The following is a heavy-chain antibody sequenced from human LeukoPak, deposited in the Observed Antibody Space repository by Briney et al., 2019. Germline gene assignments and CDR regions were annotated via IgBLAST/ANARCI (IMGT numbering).Heavy chain of an antibody. J-gene: IGHJ6*03. V-gene: IGHV1-2*02. CDR3: ARDKKEKRSCSGTGCWGGYYYSYSMDV. CDR2: INPNSGGT. D-gene: IGHD2-2*01. CDR1: GYTFSVYY. Sequence: ASVKVSCKASGYTFSVYYMHWVRQAPGQGLEWMGWINPNSGGTNYAQKFQGRFTMTRDTSISTAYMELARLRSDDTAVYYCARDKKEKRSCSGTGCWGGYYYSYSMDVWGTGTTVTVSS.